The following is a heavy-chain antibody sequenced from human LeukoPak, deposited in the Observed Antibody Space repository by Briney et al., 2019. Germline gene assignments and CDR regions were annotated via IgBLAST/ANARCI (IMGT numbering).Heavy chain of an antibody. CDR2: IYYSGST. Sequence: SETLSLTCTVSGGSISSTSYYWGWIRQSPGKGLEWIGSIYYSGSTYYNPSLKSRVTISVDTSKNQFSLKLSSVTAADTAVYYCARDMGYSSGWYYFDYWGQGTLVTVSS. CDR3: ARDMGYSSGWYYFDY. J-gene: IGHJ4*02. CDR1: GGSISSTSYY. V-gene: IGHV4-39*07. D-gene: IGHD6-19*01.